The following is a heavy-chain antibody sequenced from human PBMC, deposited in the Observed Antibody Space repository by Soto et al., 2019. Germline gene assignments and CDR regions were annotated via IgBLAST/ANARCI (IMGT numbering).Heavy chain of an antibody. V-gene: IGHV2-26*01. J-gene: IGHJ3*02. CDR2: IFSDGEK. D-gene: IGHD3-3*01. CDR1: AFSLSNARMG. Sequence: QVTLKESGPVLVKPTETLTLTCTVSAFSLSNARMGVSWIRQPPGKALEWLAHIFSDGEKSYTTSLRSRLTISKDTAKSQVVLTMTNMDPVDTATYYCERIQTDFWSGSDGGAFDIWGQGTMVTVSS. CDR3: ERIQTDFWSGSDGGAFDI.